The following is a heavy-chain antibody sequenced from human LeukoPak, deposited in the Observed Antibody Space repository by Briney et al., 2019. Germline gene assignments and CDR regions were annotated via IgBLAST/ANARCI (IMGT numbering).Heavy chain of an antibody. D-gene: IGHD3-10*01. CDR2: IYTSGST. Sequence: PSQTLSLTCTVSGGSISSGSYYWNWIRQPAGKGLEWIGRIYTSGSTNYNPSLKSRVTMSVDTSKNQFSLKLSSVTAADTAVYYCAREVVYGSGSGYYYYMDVWGKGTTVTISS. J-gene: IGHJ6*03. CDR1: GGSISSGSYY. V-gene: IGHV4-61*02. CDR3: AREVVYGSGSGYYYYMDV.